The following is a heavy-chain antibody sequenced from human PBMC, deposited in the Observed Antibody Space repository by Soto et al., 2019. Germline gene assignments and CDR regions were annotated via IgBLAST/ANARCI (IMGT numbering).Heavy chain of an antibody. CDR2: IYYSGSS. D-gene: IGHD6-19*01. Sequence: PSETLSLTCSVSGGSISSRSYSWGWIRQPPGKGLEWIVTIYYSGSSNYDPSLKSRVTISVDTSKNQFSLKLSSVTAADTAVYYCARGRGIAVARRWFDPWGQGTLVTAPQ. V-gene: IGHV4-39*01. J-gene: IGHJ5*02. CDR3: ARGRGIAVARRWFDP. CDR1: GGSISSRSYS.